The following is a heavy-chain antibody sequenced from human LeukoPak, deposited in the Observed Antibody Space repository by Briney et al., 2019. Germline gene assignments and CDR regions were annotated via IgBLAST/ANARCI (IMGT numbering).Heavy chain of an antibody. CDR3: ARVGRWGTTAGHFDY. Sequence: GGSPRLSSAASGFTFSGYAMHAGREAPGNGLGGGAVISYDGSNKYYADSVKGRFTISRDNSKNPLYLQMNSLRAEDTAVYYCARVGRWGTTAGHFDYWGQGTLVTVSS. V-gene: IGHV3-30*04. CDR1: GFTFSGYA. J-gene: IGHJ4*02. CDR2: ISYDGSNK. D-gene: IGHD6-13*01.